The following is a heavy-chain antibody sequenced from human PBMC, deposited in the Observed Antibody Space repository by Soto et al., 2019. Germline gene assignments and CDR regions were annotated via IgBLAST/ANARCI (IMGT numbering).Heavy chain of an antibody. CDR3: ARDTLGYYYGSV. D-gene: IGHD3-10*01. CDR2: ISAYNGNT. Sequence: ASVKVSCKASGYTFTSYGISWVRQAPGQGLEWMGWISAYNGNTNYAQKLQGRVTMTTDTSTSTAYMELRSLRSDDTAAYYCARDTLGYYYGSVWGQGTTVTVSS. J-gene: IGHJ6*02. CDR1: GYTFTSYG. V-gene: IGHV1-18*04.